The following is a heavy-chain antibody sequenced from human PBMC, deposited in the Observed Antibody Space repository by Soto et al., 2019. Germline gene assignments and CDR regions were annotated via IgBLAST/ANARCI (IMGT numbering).Heavy chain of an antibody. CDR1: GYTFTSYA. CDR3: ARDTLVAPPRNWFDP. D-gene: IGHD2-8*02. CDR2: INAGNGNT. Sequence: QVQLLQSGAEVKKPGASVKVSCKASGYTFTSYAIHWVRQAPGQRLEWMGWINAGNGNTRYSQKFQGRVTITRDTSASTAYMDLSSLRSEDTAVYYCARDTLVAPPRNWFDPWGQGTLVTVSS. J-gene: IGHJ5*02. V-gene: IGHV1-3*01.